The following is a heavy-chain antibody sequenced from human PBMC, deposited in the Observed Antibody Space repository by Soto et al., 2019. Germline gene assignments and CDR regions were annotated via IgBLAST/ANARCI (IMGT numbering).Heavy chain of an antibody. CDR3: AKDVVVGATTGLGDYYYYYGMDV. CDR2: ISYDGSNK. Sequence: QPGGSLRLSCAASGFTFSSYGMHWVRQAPGKGLEWGAVISYDGSNKYYADSVKGRFAISRDNSKNTPYLQMNSLRAEDTAVFYCAKDVVVGATTGLGDYYYYYGMDVWGQGTTVTVSS. J-gene: IGHJ6*02. CDR1: GFTFSSYG. V-gene: IGHV3-30*18. D-gene: IGHD1-26*01.